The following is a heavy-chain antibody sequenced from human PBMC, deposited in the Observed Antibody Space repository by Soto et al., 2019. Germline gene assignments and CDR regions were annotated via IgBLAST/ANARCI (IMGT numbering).Heavy chain of an antibody. J-gene: IGHJ4*02. Sequence: EVQLLESGGGLVQPGGSLRLSCATSGFRFSSYAMSWVRQAPGKGLEWVSSISGGGGITHYADSVRGRFTISRDNSTDTLYLQMNSLRSEDTAVYFCAKDKSSGVTVDADFWGQGTLVTVSS. CDR2: ISGGGGIT. CDR3: AKDKSSGVTVDADF. CDR1: GFRFSSYA. V-gene: IGHV3-23*01. D-gene: IGHD4-17*01.